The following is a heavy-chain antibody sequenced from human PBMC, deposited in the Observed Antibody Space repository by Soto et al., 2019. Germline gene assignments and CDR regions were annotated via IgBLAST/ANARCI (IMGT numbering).Heavy chain of an antibody. CDR1: SGPSSSHN. CDR2: VYYTGGT. CDR3: VRQGIDYLHGLVDV. D-gene: IGHD1-26*01. J-gene: IGHJ6*02. Sequence: QVHVQQSGPGLVKPSETLSLSCTVSSGPSSSHNWGWIRQPPGRGLEWIGYVYYTGGTSYNPSLKSRVTTSADPSTNHISLPLSSVTAADTAVYYCVRQGIDYLHGLVDVWGQGTTVSVSS. V-gene: IGHV4-59*08.